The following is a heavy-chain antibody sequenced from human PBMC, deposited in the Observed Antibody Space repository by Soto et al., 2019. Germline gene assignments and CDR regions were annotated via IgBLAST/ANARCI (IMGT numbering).Heavy chain of an antibody. V-gene: IGHV3-23*01. CDR2: ISGSGSSGT. Sequence: EVQLLESGGGLVQPGGSLRLSCAASGFTFSNYAMSWVRQAPGKGLEWVSSISGSGSSGTFYAESVKGRFTISRDNSKNTLYLQMNSLRAGDTAVFYCAKMIRGDPYDYFDYWGQGTPVTVSS. CDR1: GFTFSNYA. D-gene: IGHD4-17*01. J-gene: IGHJ4*02. CDR3: AKMIRGDPYDYFDY.